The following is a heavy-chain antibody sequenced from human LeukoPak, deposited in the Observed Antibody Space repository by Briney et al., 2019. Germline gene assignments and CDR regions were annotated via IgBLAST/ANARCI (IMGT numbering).Heavy chain of an antibody. Sequence: SETLSLTCTVSGGSISSGGYYWSWIRQPPGKGLEWIGYIYRSGSTYYNPSLKSRVTISVDRSKNQFSLKLSSVTAADTAVYYCARFLVPAASGDWYFDLWGRGTLVTVSS. CDR2: IYRSGST. V-gene: IGHV4-30-2*01. J-gene: IGHJ2*01. D-gene: IGHD2-2*01. CDR3: ARFLVPAASGDWYFDL. CDR1: GGSISSGGYY.